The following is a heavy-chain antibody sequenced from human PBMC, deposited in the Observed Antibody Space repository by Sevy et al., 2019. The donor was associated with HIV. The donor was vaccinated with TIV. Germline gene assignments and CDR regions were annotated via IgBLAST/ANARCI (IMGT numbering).Heavy chain of an antibody. CDR1: GYIFSDYN. J-gene: IGHJ3*02. Sequence: ASVKVSCKTTGYIFSDYNMHWVRQAPGQGLEWMALINPNSGVTIYAHNFRGRVSVTRVTSMSTAYMGLSGLTSDDTAVYYCVREDINAPSTLLSFDIWGQGTMVTVSS. V-gene: IGHV1-2*06. CDR3: VREDINAPSTLLSFDI. D-gene: IGHD3-3*01. CDR2: INPNSGVT.